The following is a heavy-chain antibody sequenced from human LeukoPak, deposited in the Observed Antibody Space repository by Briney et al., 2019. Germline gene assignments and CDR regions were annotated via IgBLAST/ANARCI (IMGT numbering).Heavy chain of an antibody. CDR3: ARGRYCGETTCSDFDS. D-gene: IGHD2-21*01. V-gene: IGHV1-2*06. J-gene: IGHJ4*02. CDR2: INPNSGGT. CDR1: GYTFTDYY. Sequence: ASVKVSCKASGYTFTDYYMHWVRQAPGPGLERMGRINPNSGGTDYAQKFQGRVTLIRDTSISTAYMELSRLTSDDTAVYYCARGRYCGETTCSDFDSWGQGTLVTVSS.